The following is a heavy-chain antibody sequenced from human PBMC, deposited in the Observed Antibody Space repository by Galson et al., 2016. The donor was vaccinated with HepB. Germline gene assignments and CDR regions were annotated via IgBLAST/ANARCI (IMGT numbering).Heavy chain of an antibody. J-gene: IGHJ6*02. Sequence: SVKVSCKASGFTFTSFTMHWVRQAPGQRLEWMGWINTGNGNTKYSQKFLGRVTLSRATSASTVYMELSRLRSEDTAVFYCVRGPDITTVDHYYYGMDVWGQGTTVAVSS. CDR3: VRGPDITTVDHYYYGMDV. V-gene: IGHV1-3*04. CDR2: INTGNGNT. D-gene: IGHD5-12*01. CDR1: GFTFTSFT.